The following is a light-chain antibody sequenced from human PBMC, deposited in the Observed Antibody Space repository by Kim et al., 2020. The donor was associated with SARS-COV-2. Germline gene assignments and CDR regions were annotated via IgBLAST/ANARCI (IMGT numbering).Light chain of an antibody. CDR3: QVWDSSGDHYV. Sequence: EKPATIPWGRNNIGSRSVLWYQHRTSQATVLVIYYDSARPSGIPGQFAGSNSGNTEPMTISRVEAGDEAVYDCQVWDSSGDHYVFGTGTKVTVL. CDR2: YDS. CDR1: NIGSRS. J-gene: IGLJ1*01. V-gene: IGLV3-21*04.